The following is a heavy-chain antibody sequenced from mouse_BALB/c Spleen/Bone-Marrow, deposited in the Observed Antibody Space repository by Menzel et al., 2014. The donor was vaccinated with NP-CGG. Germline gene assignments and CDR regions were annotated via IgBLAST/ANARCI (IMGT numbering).Heavy chain of an antibody. CDR1: RFTFSSFA. CDR3: ASLDGYFETY. V-gene: IGHV5-9-3*01. CDR2: ISSGGSHP. J-gene: IGHJ3*01. Sequence: EVQLVESGGGLVKPGGSLKLSCAASRFTFSSFAMSWVRQTPEKTLEWVATISSGGSHPYYPDSVKGRFTNSKDNAKNTLYLQMSSLRSEDTAKYIWASLDGYFETYWGQGTLVTVSA. D-gene: IGHD2-3*01.